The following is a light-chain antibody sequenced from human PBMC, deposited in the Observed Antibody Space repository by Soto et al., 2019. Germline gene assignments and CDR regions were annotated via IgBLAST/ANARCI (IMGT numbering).Light chain of an antibody. J-gene: IGKJ1*01. CDR1: LPISNW. CDR2: EAS. CDR3: HQYSRYSWP. Sequence: DIQKTQSLSLRAPRIGDRVTITCRASLPISNWLAWYQHKSGKAPTLLIHEASNLDDGVPSTFSGRGSGTEFPLTISCLQPDDFATYSCHQYSRYSWPFGQGT. V-gene: IGKV1-5*03.